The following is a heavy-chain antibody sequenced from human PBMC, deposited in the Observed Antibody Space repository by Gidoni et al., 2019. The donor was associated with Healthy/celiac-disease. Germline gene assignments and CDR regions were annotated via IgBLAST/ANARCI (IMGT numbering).Heavy chain of an antibody. Sequence: QVQLVQSGAEVKKPGASVKVSCKASGYTFTSYGISWVRQAPGQGLEWMGWISAYNGNTNYAQKLQGRVTMTTDTSTSTAYMELRSLRSDDTAVYYCARDRSIAVAGPDYYYYYYGMDVWGQGTTVTVSS. CDR1: GYTFTSYG. V-gene: IGHV1-18*01. D-gene: IGHD6-19*01. CDR3: ARDRSIAVAGPDYYYYYYGMDV. CDR2: ISAYNGNT. J-gene: IGHJ6*02.